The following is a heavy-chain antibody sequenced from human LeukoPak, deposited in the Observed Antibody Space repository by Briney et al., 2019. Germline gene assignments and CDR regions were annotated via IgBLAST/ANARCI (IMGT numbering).Heavy chain of an antibody. CDR2: INHSGST. CDR1: GGSFSGYY. CDR3: ARRLRYDFWSGYF. Sequence: PSETLSLTCAVYGGSFSGYYWSWIRQPPGKGLEWIGEINHSGSTNYNPSLKSRVTISVGTSKNQFSLKLSSVTAADTAVYYCARRLRYDFWSGYFWGQGTMVTVSS. D-gene: IGHD3-3*01. V-gene: IGHV4-34*01. J-gene: IGHJ3*01.